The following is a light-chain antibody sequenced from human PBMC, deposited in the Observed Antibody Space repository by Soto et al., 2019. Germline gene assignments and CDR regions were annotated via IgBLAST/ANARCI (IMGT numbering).Light chain of an antibody. J-gene: IGKJ2*01. Sequence: EIVLTQSPATLSLSPGERATLSCRASQSVSSYLAWYQQKPGQAPRLLIYDASNMATGIPGRFSGSGSGTDFTLTISSLEPEDVAVYYCQQRSNWPYTFGQGTKLEIK. CDR2: DAS. V-gene: IGKV3-11*01. CDR1: QSVSSY. CDR3: QQRSNWPYT.